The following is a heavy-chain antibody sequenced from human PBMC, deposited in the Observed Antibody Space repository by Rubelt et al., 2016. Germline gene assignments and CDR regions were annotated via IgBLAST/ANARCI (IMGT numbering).Heavy chain of an antibody. CDR3: AGSSGWSYYFDY. V-gene: IGHV4-34*01. CDR2: INHSGST. CDR1: GGSFSGYY. D-gene: IGHD6-19*01. Sequence: QVQLQQWGAGLLKPSETLSLTCAVYGGSFSGYYWSWIRQPPGKGLEWIGEINHSGSTNYNPSLKGRVTISVDTSKNQFSLKLSSVTAADTAVYYCAGSSGWSYYFDYWGQGTLVTVSS. J-gene: IGHJ4*02.